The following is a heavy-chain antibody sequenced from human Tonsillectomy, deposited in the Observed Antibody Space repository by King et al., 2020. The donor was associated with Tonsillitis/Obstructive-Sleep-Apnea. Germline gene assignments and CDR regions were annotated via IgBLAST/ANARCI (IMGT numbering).Heavy chain of an antibody. CDR1: GFTFSSFA. V-gene: IGHV3-64D*06. CDR2: ISNNGGRT. J-gene: IGHJ4*02. CDR3: VKLSGGRCSGGGCCLDH. Sequence: VQLVESGGGLVQPGRSLRLSCSASGFTFSSFAVHWVRQAPGKGLEYVSVISNNGGRTYYADPVKGRFTISRDNSKNTLYLQMNNLGPEDTAVYYCVKLSGGRCSGGGCCLDHWGQGTLVTVSS. D-gene: IGHD2-15*01.